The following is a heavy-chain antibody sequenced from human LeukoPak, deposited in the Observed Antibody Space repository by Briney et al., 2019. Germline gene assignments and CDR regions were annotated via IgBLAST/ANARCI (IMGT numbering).Heavy chain of an antibody. Sequence: GGSLRLSCAASGFIFSSYGMHWVRQAPDKGLEWVAFIRYDGSRKYYADSVKGRFTISRDNSKNTLYLQMNSLRAEDTALYYXXXXSLNMVNDAFDIWGQGTMVSVSS. D-gene: IGHD4/OR15-4a*01. J-gene: IGHJ3*02. V-gene: IGHV3-30*02. CDR2: IRYDGSRK. CDR3: XXXSLNMVNDAFDI. CDR1: GFIFSSYG.